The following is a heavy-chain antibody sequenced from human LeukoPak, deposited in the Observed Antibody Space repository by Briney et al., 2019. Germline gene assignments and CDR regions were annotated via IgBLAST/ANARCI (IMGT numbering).Heavy chain of an antibody. CDR2: INPNSGGT. D-gene: IGHD3-22*01. V-gene: IGHV1-2*02. J-gene: IGHJ5*02. CDR3: ARDPAYYDSSGPATRFDP. Sequence: GAPVKVSCKASGYTFTGYYMHWVRQAPGQGLEWMGWINPNSGGTNYAQKFQGRVTMIRDTSISTAYMELSRLRSDDTAVYYCARDPAYYDSSGPATRFDPWGQGTLVTVSS. CDR1: GYTFTGYY.